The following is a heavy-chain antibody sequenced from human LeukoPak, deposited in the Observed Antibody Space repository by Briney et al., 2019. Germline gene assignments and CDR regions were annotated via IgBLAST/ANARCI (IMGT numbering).Heavy chain of an antibody. CDR3: ARGTRYGSGSYPDY. J-gene: IGHJ4*02. CDR1: GGSISSYY. CDR2: IYYSGST. D-gene: IGHD3-10*01. Sequence: SETLSLTCTVSGGSISSYYWSWIRQPPGKGLEWIGYIYYSGSTNYNPSLKSRVTISVDTSKNQFSLKLSSVTAADTAVYYCARGTRYGSGSYPDYWGQGTLVTVSS. V-gene: IGHV4-59*01.